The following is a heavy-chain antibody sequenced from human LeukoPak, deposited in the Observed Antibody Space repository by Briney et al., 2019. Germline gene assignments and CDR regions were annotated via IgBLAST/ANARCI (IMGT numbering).Heavy chain of an antibody. V-gene: IGHV3-33*08. CDR3: ARGQQSGYYFDY. J-gene: IGHJ4*02. Sequence: GGSLRLSCAASGFTLSSYSMNWVRQAPRKGLEWVAIIWYDGGNKYYADSVKGRFTISRDNSKNTLYLEMNSLRAEDTAVYYCARGQQSGYYFDYWGQGTLVTVSS. D-gene: IGHD3-3*01. CDR2: IWYDGGNK. CDR1: GFTLSSYS.